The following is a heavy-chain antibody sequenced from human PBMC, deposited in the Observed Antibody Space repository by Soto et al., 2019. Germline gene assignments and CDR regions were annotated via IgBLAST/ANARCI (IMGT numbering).Heavy chain of an antibody. CDR1: GYRFTSYW. D-gene: IGHD3-16*01. J-gene: IGHJ6*02. V-gene: IGHV5-51*01. CDR2: TYPGDSDT. Sequence: GESLKISCKGSGYRFTSYWIAWVRQMSGKGLEHMGITYPGDSDTTYSPSFQGQVTISADKSITTAYLQWSSLKPSDTAVDYCVRLGEETLDVWGQGTTVTVSS. CDR3: VRLGEETLDV.